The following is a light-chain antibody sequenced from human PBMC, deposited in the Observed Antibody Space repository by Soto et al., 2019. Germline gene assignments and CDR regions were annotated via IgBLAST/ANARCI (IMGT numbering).Light chain of an antibody. CDR1: SSNIGARYD. CDR2: ANI. CDR3: QSYDSSLSGWV. V-gene: IGLV1-40*01. Sequence: QLVLTQPPSMSGAPGQRVTISCTGSSSNIGARYDVHWYQQVPGTAPKLLIYANINRPSGVPDRFSGSKSGTSASLAITGLQAEDEADYYCQSYDSSLSGWVFGGGTKLTV. J-gene: IGLJ3*02.